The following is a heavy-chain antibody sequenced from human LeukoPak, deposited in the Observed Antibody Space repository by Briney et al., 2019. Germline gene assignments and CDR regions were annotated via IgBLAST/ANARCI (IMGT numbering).Heavy chain of an antibody. CDR2: INSDERST. D-gene: IGHD3-16*01. J-gene: IGHJ4*02. Sequence: PGGSLRLSCAASGFSFGTYWMHWVRQAPGKGLVWVSRINSDERSTRYADSVKGRYTISRDNAKKTLYLQMNSLRAEDTAVYYCARVAGGDGDPCDYWGQGTLVTVSS. V-gene: IGHV3-74*01. CDR1: GFSFGTYW. CDR3: ARVAGGDGDPCDY.